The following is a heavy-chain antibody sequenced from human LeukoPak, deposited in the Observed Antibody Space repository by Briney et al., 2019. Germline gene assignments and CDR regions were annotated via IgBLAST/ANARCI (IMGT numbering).Heavy chain of an antibody. CDR3: ASEVSRGAYVGY. CDR1: GYTFTSYY. J-gene: IGHJ4*02. V-gene: IGHV1-46*01. D-gene: IGHD2-21*01. Sequence: ASEKVSCKASGYTFTSYYMHWVRQAPGQGLEWMGIINPSGGSTSYAQKFQGRVTMTRDTSTSTVYMELSSLRSEDTAVYYCASEVSRGAYVGYWGQGTLVTVSS. CDR2: INPSGGST.